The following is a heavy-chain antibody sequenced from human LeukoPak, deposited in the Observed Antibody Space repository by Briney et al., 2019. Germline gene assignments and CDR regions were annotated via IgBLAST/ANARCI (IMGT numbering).Heavy chain of an antibody. CDR2: IKSKTDGGTT. CDR3: TTDVIDYPHPYYFDY. J-gene: IGHJ4*02. CDR1: GFTFSNAW. D-gene: IGHD2-21*01. V-gene: IGHV3-15*01. Sequence: PGGSLRLSCAASGFTFSNAWMSWVRQAPGKGLEWVGRIKSKTDGGTTDYAAPVKGRFTISRDDSKNTLYLQMNSLKTEDTAVYYCTTDVIDYPHPYYFDYWGQGTLVTVSS.